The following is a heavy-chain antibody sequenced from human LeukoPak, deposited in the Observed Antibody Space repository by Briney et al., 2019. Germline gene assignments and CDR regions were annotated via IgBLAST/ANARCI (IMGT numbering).Heavy chain of an antibody. D-gene: IGHD4-17*01. CDR1: GFTFSSYA. CDR2: ISPTSGYI. V-gene: IGHV3-21*01. CDR3: ARGGPTAALFDY. Sequence: AGGSLRLSCAASGFTFSSYAMIWVRQAPGKGLEWVSSISPTSGYIYYADSVKGRFTISRDNAENSLYLLMNSLRAEDTAVYYCARGGPTAALFDYWGQGTQVTVSS. J-gene: IGHJ4*02.